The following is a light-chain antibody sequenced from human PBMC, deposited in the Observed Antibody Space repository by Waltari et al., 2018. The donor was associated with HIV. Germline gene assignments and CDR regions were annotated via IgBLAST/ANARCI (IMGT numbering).Light chain of an antibody. CDR2: GAS. CDR3: QHYDNWPPWT. Sequence: EIVLTQSPGSLSVSPGERATLSCRASQSVGNSLAWYQHKPGQAPRRLIYGASTRAAGIPPRFSGSGSGTQFTLTISRLQSEDCAVYYCQHYDNWPPWTFGQGTKVEIK. V-gene: IGKV3-15*01. CDR1: QSVGNS. J-gene: IGKJ1*01.